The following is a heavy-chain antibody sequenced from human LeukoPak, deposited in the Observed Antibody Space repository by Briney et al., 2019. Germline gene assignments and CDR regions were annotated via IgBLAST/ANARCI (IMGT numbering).Heavy chain of an antibody. CDR1: GFTVSSNY. J-gene: IGHJ4*02. CDR2: VWFGESSQ. CDR3: AKGGRDTSKYYFDY. V-gene: IGHV3-30*02. D-gene: IGHD1-26*01. Sequence: GGSLRLSCAASGFTVSSNYMSWVRQAPGKGLEWVAGVWFGESSQSYPDAVKGRFTISRDNSKNTVWLEMNSLRVEDTAVYYCAKGGRDTSKYYFDYWGQGTQVTVSS.